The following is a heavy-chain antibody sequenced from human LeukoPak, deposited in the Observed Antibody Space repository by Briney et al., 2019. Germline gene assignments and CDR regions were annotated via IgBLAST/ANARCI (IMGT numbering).Heavy chain of an antibody. Sequence: SVKVSCKASGGTFSSYAISWVRQAPGQGLEWMGRIIPILGIANYAQKFQGRVTITADKSTSTAYMELSSLRSEDTAVYYCATVTYDSSGYYIPLDYWGQGTLVTVSS. CDR3: ATVTYDSSGYYIPLDY. CDR1: GGTFSSYA. J-gene: IGHJ4*02. V-gene: IGHV1-69*04. D-gene: IGHD3-22*01. CDR2: IIPILGIA.